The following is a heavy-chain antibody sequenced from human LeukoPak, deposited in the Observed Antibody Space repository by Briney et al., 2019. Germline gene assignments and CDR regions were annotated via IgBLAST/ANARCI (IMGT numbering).Heavy chain of an antibody. D-gene: IGHD1-26*01. CDR3: ARYIVSYPHDAFDI. V-gene: IGHV4-59*01. CDR2: IYYSGST. J-gene: IGHJ3*02. Sequence: SETLSLTCTVSGASISSSFWTWIRQSPGKGLEWLAYIYYSGSTSYNPSLKSRVTISVDTSKKQFSLKLSSVTAADTAFYYCARYIVSYPHDAFDIWGQGTMVTVSS. CDR1: GASISSSF.